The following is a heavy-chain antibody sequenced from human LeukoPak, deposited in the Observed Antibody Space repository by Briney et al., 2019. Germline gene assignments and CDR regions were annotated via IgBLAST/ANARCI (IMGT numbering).Heavy chain of an antibody. CDR3: ARSTVVTHYYYYMDV. CDR1: GGSISSGDYY. CDR2: IYYSGST. J-gene: IGHJ6*03. V-gene: IGHV4-30-4*08. D-gene: IGHD4-23*01. Sequence: PSQTLSLTCTVSGGSISSGDYYWSWIRQPPGKGLEWIGYIYYSGSTYYNPSLKSRVTISVGTSKNQFSLKLSSVTAADTAVYYCARSTVVTHYYYYMDVWGKGTTVTVSS.